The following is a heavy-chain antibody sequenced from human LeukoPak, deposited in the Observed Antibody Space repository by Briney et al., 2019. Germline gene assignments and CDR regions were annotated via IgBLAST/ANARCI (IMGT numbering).Heavy chain of an antibody. CDR2: IDRSGATA. CDR3: GLSSMNPSYYYGIDV. J-gene: IGHJ6*02. CDR1: GFIFSDYY. V-gene: IGHV3-11*01. Sequence: GGSLRLSCAASGFIFSDYYMTWIRQAPGKGLDWVSYIDRSGATAFYADSVKGRFTMSRDNARNSLHLQMNDLRPEDSAVYYCGLSSMNPSYYYGIDVWGQGTTARVSS. D-gene: IGHD6-19*01.